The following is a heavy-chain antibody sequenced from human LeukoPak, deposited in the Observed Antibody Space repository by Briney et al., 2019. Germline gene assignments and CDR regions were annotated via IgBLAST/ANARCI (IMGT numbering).Heavy chain of an antibody. Sequence: PGRSLRLSCAASGFTFSSYAMHWVRQAPGKGLEWVAVISYDGSNKYYADSVKGRFTISRDNAKNSLYLQMNSLRAEDTALYYCAKDISGVLRYFDYWGQGTLVTVSS. CDR2: ISYDGSNK. D-gene: IGHD3-9*01. CDR1: GFTFSSYA. J-gene: IGHJ4*02. V-gene: IGHV3-30-3*01. CDR3: AKDISGVLRYFDY.